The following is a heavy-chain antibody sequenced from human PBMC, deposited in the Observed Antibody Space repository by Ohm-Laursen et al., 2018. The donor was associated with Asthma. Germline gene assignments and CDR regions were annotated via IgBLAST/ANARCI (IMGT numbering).Heavy chain of an antibody. J-gene: IGHJ3*01. V-gene: IGHV3-15*01. CDR3: ATYNQYNAFDL. D-gene: IGHD1-14*01. Sequence: SLRLSCAASGFAFSNIWMTWVRQSPGKGLEWVGRITSERSGGTRAYAAPVKDRFTISRDDSKTTLYLQMNSLETEDTAVYFCATYNQYNAFDLWGQGIMVTVSS. CDR2: ITSERSGGTR. CDR1: GFAFSNIW.